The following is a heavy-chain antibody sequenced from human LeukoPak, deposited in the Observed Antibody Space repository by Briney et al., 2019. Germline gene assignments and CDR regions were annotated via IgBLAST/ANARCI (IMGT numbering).Heavy chain of an antibody. Sequence: SETLSLTCTLAGGSISSSSYYWGWIRQPPGKGLEWIGSIYYSGSTYYNPSLKSRVTISVDTSKNQFSLKLSSVTVADTAVYYCARQAKYYYGSENPFDYWGQGTLVTVSS. D-gene: IGHD3-10*01. J-gene: IGHJ4*02. CDR2: IYYSGST. V-gene: IGHV4-39*01. CDR1: GGSISSSSYY. CDR3: ARQAKYYYGSENPFDY.